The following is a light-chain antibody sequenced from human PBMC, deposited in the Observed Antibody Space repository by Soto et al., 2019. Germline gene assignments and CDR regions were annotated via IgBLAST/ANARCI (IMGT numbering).Light chain of an antibody. J-gene: IGLJ1*01. CDR1: SSDVGTYTY. Sequence: QSVLTQPRSVSGSPGQSVTISCTGTSSDVGTYTYVSWYQQHPGKAPKLIIYDVIKRPSGVPDRFSGSKSGNTASLTIPGLQAEDEADYYCCSYAGSYTHVFGTGTKVTVL. V-gene: IGLV2-11*01. CDR3: CSYAGSYTHV. CDR2: DVI.